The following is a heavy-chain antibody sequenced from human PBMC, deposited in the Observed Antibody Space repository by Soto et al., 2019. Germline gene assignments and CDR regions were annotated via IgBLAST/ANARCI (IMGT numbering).Heavy chain of an antibody. Sequence: QVQLQQWGAGLLKPSETLSLTCAVYGGSFSGYYWSWIRQPPGKGLEWIGEINHSGSTNYNPSLRIRVTISVDTSKNQFSLKLSSVTAADTAVYYCARGSRGIAVAGLFDYWGQGTLVTVSS. D-gene: IGHD6-19*01. CDR3: ARGSRGIAVAGLFDY. J-gene: IGHJ4*02. CDR2: INHSGST. V-gene: IGHV4-34*01. CDR1: GGSFSGYY.